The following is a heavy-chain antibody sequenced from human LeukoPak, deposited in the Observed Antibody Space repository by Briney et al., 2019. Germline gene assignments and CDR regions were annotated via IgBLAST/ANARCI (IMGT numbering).Heavy chain of an antibody. CDR2: IRSKAISYAT. V-gene: IGHV3-73*01. Sequence: GGSLRLSCAASGFTFSGSAMHWVRQASGKGLEWVGRIRSKAISYATAYAASVKGRFTISRDDSKNTAYLQMNSLKTEDTAVYYCARQSDYTSSSYIYWGQGTLVTVSS. J-gene: IGHJ4*02. CDR1: GFTFSGSA. D-gene: IGHD6-6*01. CDR3: ARQSDYTSSSYIY.